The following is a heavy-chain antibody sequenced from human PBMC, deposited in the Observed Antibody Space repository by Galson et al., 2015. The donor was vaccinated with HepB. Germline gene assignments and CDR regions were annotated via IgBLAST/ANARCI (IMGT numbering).Heavy chain of an antibody. CDR1: GGSISTGDYY. Sequence: QVQLQESGPGLLKPSQTLSLTCTVSGGSISTGDYYWSWIRQHPGKGLEWIGFIHYSGTTYYYPSLKSRVSISIDTSKNQFSLTLTSVTAADTAVYYCARREMITRVDAFDFWGQGTMVTVSS. D-gene: IGHD1-20*01. V-gene: IGHV4-31*03. CDR3: ARREMITRVDAFDF. CDR2: IHYSGTT. J-gene: IGHJ3*01.